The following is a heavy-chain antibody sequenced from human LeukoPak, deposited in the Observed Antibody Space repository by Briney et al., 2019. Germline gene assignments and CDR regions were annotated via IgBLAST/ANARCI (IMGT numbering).Heavy chain of an antibody. V-gene: IGHV1-18*01. Sequence: GASVKVSCKASGYTFINYGITWVRQAPGQGLEWMGWITPYNGNTNYPQNLQDRATMTTDTSTSTAYMELRSLRSDDTAVYYCARGEGFLDYWGQGTLVTVSS. CDR2: ITPYNGNT. CDR3: ARGEGFLDY. CDR1: GYTFINYG. D-gene: IGHD3-16*01. J-gene: IGHJ4*02.